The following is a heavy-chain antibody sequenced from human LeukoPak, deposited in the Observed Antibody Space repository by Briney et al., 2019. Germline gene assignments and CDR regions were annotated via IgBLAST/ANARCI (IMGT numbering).Heavy chain of an antibody. J-gene: IGHJ4*02. D-gene: IGHD3-10*01. V-gene: IGHV1-8*01. CDR2: MNPNSGNT. CDR3: AVGELFRLVDY. Sequence: GASVKVSCKSSGYTFTSFDINWVRQATRQGLEWMGWMNPNSGNTGYAQKFQGRVTMTRNTSISTAYMELSSLRSEDTAVYYCAVGELFRLVDYWGPGTLVTVSS. CDR1: GYTFTSFD.